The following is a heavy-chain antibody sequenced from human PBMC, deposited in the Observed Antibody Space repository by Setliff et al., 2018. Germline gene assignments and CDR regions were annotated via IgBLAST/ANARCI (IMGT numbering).Heavy chain of an antibody. J-gene: IGHJ4*02. CDR3: ARGRDPAYYYDSGGYYWDY. CDR2: ISPYNENT. V-gene: IGHV1-18*01. CDR1: GYNFITFG. Sequence: ASVKVSCKTSGYNFITFGISWVRQAPGQGPEWMGWISPYNENTNYAQKFQGRVTMTTDTSTSTAYMELRSLRSDDTAVYYCARGRDPAYYYDSGGYYWDYWGQGTLVTVSS. D-gene: IGHD3-22*01.